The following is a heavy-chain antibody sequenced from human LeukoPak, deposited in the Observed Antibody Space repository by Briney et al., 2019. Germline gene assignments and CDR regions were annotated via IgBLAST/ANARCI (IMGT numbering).Heavy chain of an antibody. CDR3: ARLRPYDYVWGRRYFDY. CDR2: INHSGST. D-gene: IGHD3-16*01. CDR1: GGSFSGYY. V-gene: IGHV4-34*01. J-gene: IGHJ4*02. Sequence: SETLSLTCAVYGGSFSGYYWSWIRQPPGKGLEWIGEINHSGSTNYNPSLKSRVTISVDTSKNQFSLKLSSVTAADTAVYYCARLRPYDYVWGRRYFDYWGQGTLVTVSS.